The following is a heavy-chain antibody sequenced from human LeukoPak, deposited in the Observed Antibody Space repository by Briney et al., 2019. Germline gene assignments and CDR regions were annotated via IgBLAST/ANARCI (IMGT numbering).Heavy chain of an antibody. CDR2: IIPILGIA. D-gene: IGHD2-21*02. Sequence: SVKVSCKASGGTFSSYAISWVRQAPGQGLEWMGRIIPILGIANYAQKFQGRVTITADKSTSTAYMELSSLRSEDTAVYYCARGPGAYCGGDCYSGVQHWGQGTLVTVSS. CDR3: ARGPGAYCGGDCYSGVQH. V-gene: IGHV1-69*04. CDR1: GGTFSSYA. J-gene: IGHJ1*01.